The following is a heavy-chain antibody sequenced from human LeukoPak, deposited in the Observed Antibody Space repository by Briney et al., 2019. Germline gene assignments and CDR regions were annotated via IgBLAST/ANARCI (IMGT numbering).Heavy chain of an antibody. D-gene: IGHD3-3*01. J-gene: IGHJ6*02. CDR3: AREGEDYDFWSGYSYYYYGMDV. V-gene: IGHV3-21*01. CDR1: GFTFSSYS. CDR2: ISSSSSYI. Sequence: GGSLRLSCAASGFTFSSYSMNWVRQAPGKGLEWVSSISSSSSYIYYAGSVKGRFTISRDNAKNSLYLQMNSLRAEDTAVYYCAREGEDYDFWSGYSYYYYGMDVWGQGTTVTVSS.